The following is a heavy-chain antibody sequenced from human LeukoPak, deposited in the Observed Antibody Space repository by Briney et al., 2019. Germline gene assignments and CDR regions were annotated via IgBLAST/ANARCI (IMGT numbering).Heavy chain of an antibody. V-gene: IGHV1-2*02. CDR2: INPNSGGT. CDR3: ARDYDFWSGCFGY. J-gene: IGHJ4*02. D-gene: IGHD3-3*01. CDR1: GYTFTSYY. Sequence: GASVKVSCKTSGYTFTSYYMHWVRQAPGQGLEWMGWINPNSGGTNYAQKFQGRVTMTRDTSISTAYMELSRLRSDDTAVYYCARDYDFWSGCFGYWGQGTLVTVSS.